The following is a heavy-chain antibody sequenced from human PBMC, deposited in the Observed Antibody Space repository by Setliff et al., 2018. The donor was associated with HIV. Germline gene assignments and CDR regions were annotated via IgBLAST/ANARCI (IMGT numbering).Heavy chain of an antibody. V-gene: IGHV4-34*12. CDR1: GGSCSGNH. CDR2: VLYNGGT. CDR3: ATVPMSASRY. Sequence: SETLSLTCIIFGGSCSGNHWSWRRQSPGNGMERIGEVLYNGGTRYNPSLENRVSMSVDTSKNQFSLKLLSVTAADTAVYYCATVPMSASRYWGQGTLVTVSS. D-gene: IGHD3-16*01. J-gene: IGHJ4*02.